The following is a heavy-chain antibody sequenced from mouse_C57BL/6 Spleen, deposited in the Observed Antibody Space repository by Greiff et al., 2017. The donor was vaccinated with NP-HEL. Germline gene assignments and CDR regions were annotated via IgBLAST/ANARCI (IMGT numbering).Heavy chain of an antibody. CDR3: ARTVVGLDWYFDV. J-gene: IGHJ1*03. CDR2: IYPRDGST. V-gene: IGHV1-78*01. CDR1: GYTFTDHT. D-gene: IGHD1-1*01. Sequence: QVQLQQSAAELVKPGASVKISCKVSGYTFTDHTIHWLKQRPEQGLEWIGYIYPRDGSTKYNEKFKGTATLTADKSSSTAYMQLNSLTSEDSAVYFGARTVVGLDWYFDVWGTWTTVTVSS.